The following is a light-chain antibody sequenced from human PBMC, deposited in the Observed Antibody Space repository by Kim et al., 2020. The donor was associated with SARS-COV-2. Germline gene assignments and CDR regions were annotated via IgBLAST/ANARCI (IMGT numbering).Light chain of an antibody. CDR2: DAS. V-gene: IGKV3-11*01. CDR1: QSVSSH. CDR3: QRRSNWPPLT. J-gene: IGKJ4*01. Sequence: EIVLTQSPPTLSLSPGERATLSCRASQSVSSHLAWYQQKPGQAPRLLIYDASNRATGIPARFSGSGSGTDFTLTISSLEPEDFAVYYCQRRSNWPPLTFGGGTKVEIK.